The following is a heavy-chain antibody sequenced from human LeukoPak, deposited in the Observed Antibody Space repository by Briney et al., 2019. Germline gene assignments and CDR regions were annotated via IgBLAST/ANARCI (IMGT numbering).Heavy chain of an antibody. V-gene: IGHV1-69*02. J-gene: IGHJ4*02. D-gene: IGHD6-13*01. CDR1: GGTFSSYT. CDR3: ASGVGIAAAGPTNDY. CDR2: IIPILGIA. Sequence: GSSVKVSCKASGGTFSSYTISWVRQALGQGLEWMGRIIPILGIANYAQKFQGRVTITADKSTSTAYMELSSLRSEDTAVYYCASGVGIAAAGPTNDYWGQGTLVTVSS.